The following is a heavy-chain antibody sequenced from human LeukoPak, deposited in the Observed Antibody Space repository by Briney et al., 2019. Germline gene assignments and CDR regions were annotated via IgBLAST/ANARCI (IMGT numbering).Heavy chain of an antibody. CDR3: ARHGWRGDYSWFWFDP. Sequence: SETLSLTCTVSGGSISSYYWSWLRQPPGKGLEWFGCISYSGSTNYNPSLKSRVTLSVDTSKNQFSLKLNSVTAADTAVYYCARHGWRGDYSWFWFDPCGQGSLVTVSS. CDR2: ISYSGST. J-gene: IGHJ5*02. D-gene: IGHD4-17*01. V-gene: IGHV4-59*01. CDR1: GGSISSYY.